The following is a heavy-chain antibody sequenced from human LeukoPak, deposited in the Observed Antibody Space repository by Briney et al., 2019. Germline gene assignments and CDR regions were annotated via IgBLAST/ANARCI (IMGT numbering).Heavy chain of an antibody. Sequence: GASVKVSCKASGYTFTSYAMHWVRQAPGQRLEWMGWINAGNGNTKCSQKFQGRVTITRDTSASTAYMELSSLRSEDTAVYYCARGDPVTMLDYWGQGTLVTVSS. V-gene: IGHV1-3*01. CDR3: ARGDPVTMLDY. CDR2: INAGNGNT. J-gene: IGHJ4*02. CDR1: GYTFTSYA. D-gene: IGHD3-10*01.